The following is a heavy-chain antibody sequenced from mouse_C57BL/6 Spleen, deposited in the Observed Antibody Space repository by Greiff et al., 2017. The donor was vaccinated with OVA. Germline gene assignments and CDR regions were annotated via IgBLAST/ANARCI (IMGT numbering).Heavy chain of an antibody. CDR3: ARMGGNWFAY. J-gene: IGHJ3*01. CDR2: ISDGGSFT. V-gene: IGHV5-4*01. Sequence: EVQVVESGGGLVKPGGSLKLSCAASGFTFSSYAMSWVRQTPEKRLEWVATISDGGSFTYYPDNVKGRFTISRDNAKNNLYLQMSHLKSEDTAMYYCARMGGNWFAYWGQGTLVTVSA. CDR1: GFTFSSYA.